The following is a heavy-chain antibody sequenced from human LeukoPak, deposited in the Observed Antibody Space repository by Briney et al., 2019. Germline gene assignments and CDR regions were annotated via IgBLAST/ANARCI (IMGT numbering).Heavy chain of an antibody. Sequence: PGGSLRLSCAASGFTFSSYEMNWVRQAPGKGLEWVSYISSSGSTIYYADSVKGRFTISRDNAKNSLYLQMNSLRAEDTAVYYCARENREPFLWSETEGWFDPWGQGTLVTVSS. CDR3: ARENREPFLWSETEGWFDP. J-gene: IGHJ5*02. D-gene: IGHD3-3*01. CDR2: ISSSGSTI. CDR1: GFTFSSYE. V-gene: IGHV3-48*03.